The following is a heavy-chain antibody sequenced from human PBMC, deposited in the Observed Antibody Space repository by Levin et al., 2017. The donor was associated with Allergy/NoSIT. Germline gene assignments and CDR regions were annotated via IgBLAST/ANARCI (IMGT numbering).Heavy chain of an antibody. CDR1: GYTFTSYD. CDR3: ARELMIVGEGTGYYYYGMDV. CDR2: MNPNSGNT. J-gene: IGHJ6*02. D-gene: IGHD3-22*01. V-gene: IGHV1-8*01. Sequence: ASVKVSCKASGYTFTSYDINWVRQATGQGLEWMGWMNPNSGNTGYAQKFQGRVTMTRNTSISTAYMELSSLRSEDTAVYYCARELMIVGEGTGYYYYGMDVWGQGTTVTVSS.